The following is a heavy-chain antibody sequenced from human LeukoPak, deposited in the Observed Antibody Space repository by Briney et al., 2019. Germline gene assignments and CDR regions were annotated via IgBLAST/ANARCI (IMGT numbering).Heavy chain of an antibody. CDR1: GFSFTSNA. CDR3: AKTGQLDS. D-gene: IGHD1-1*01. CDR2: ISGNGLST. J-gene: IGHJ4*02. Sequence: GGSLRLSCTASGFSFTSNAMTWVRQAPGKGLEWVSTISGNGLSTWYADSVKGRFTISRDTSKNTLSLQMNTLRAEDTAVYYCAKTGQLDSWGQGTLVTVSS. V-gene: IGHV3-23*01.